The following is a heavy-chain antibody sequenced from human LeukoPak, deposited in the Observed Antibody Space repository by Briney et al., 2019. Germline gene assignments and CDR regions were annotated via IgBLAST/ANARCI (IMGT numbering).Heavy chain of an antibody. CDR2: ISWNSGSI. CDR3: AKDRYYDSSGYPDY. Sequence: TGGSLRLSCAASGFTFDDYAMHWVRQAPGKGLEWVSGISWNSGSIGYADSVKGRFTISRDNAKNSLYLQMNSLRAEDTALYYCAKDRYYDSSGYPDYWGQGTLVTVSS. D-gene: IGHD3-22*01. CDR1: GFTFDDYA. V-gene: IGHV3-9*01. J-gene: IGHJ4*02.